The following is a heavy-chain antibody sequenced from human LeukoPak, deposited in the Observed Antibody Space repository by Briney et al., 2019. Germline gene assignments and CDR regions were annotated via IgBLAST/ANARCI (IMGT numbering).Heavy chain of an antibody. J-gene: IGHJ4*02. Sequence: PGGYLRLCCAGSGFTFRIYPMGWVRPAQGPGLEWVYAISGSGGNTYYADSVKGRFTITRDNSKNTLYLQMNSLRAEDTAVYYCAKLRYSDFWSGANPFDYWGQGTLVTVSS. CDR2: ISGSGGNT. V-gene: IGHV3-23*01. CDR3: AKLRYSDFWSGANPFDY. CDR1: GFTFRIYP. D-gene: IGHD3-3*01.